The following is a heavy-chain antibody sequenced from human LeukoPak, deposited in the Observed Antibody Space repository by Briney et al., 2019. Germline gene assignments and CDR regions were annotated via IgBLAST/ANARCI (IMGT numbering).Heavy chain of an antibody. CDR2: ISSSSSYI. D-gene: IGHD3-10*01. CDR3: ARDGIAWFGDSLLYYGMGV. J-gene: IGHJ6*02. V-gene: IGHV3-21*01. CDR1: GFTFSSYS. Sequence: KAGGSLRLSCAASGFTFSSYSMNWVRQAPGKGLEWVSSISSSSSYIYYADSVKGRFTISGDNAKNSLYLQMNSLRAEDTAVYYCARDGIAWFGDSLLYYGMGVWGQGTTVTVSS.